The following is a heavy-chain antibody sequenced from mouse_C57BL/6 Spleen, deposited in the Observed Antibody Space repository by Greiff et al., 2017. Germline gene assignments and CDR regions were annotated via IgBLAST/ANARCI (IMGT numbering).Heavy chain of an antibody. J-gene: IGHJ4*01. D-gene: IGHD1-1*01. CDR2: IDPEDGET. CDR3: ARSMGHYYYGSSYDAMDY. V-gene: IGHV14-2*01. CDR1: GFNIKDYY. Sequence: VQLKQSGAELVKPGASVKLSCTASGFNIKDYYMHWVKQRTEQGLEWIGRIDPEDGETKYAPKFQGKATITADTSSNTAYLQLSSLTSEDTAVYYCARSMGHYYYGSSYDAMDYWGQGTSVTVSS.